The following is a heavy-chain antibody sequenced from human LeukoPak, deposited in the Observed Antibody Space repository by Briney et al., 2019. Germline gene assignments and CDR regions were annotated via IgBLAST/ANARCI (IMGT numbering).Heavy chain of an antibody. J-gene: IGHJ6*03. D-gene: IGHD5-12*01. V-gene: IGHV3-48*04. CDR3: ARGEVATILHLYYYYYMDV. Sequence: GRSLRLSCAASGFTFSSYGMHWIRQAPGKGLEWVSYISSSGSTIYYADSVKGRFTISRDNAKNSLYLQMNSLRAEDTAVYYCARGEVATILHLYYYYYMDVWGKGTTVTVSS. CDR2: ISSSGSTI. CDR1: GFTFSSYG.